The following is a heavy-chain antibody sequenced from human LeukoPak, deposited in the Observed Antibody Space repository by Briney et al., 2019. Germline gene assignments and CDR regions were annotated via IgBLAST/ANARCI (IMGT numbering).Heavy chain of an antibody. J-gene: IGHJ3*02. CDR1: GFTFSGYA. Sequence: GRSLRLSCAASGFTFSGYAMHWVRQAPGKGLEWVSAISGSGGSTYYADSVKGRFTISRDNSKNTLYLQMNSLRAEDTAVYYCAKDRLMFYYDSSGYGHDAFDIWGQGTMVTVSS. D-gene: IGHD3-22*01. CDR2: ISGSGGST. V-gene: IGHV3-23*01. CDR3: AKDRLMFYYDSSGYGHDAFDI.